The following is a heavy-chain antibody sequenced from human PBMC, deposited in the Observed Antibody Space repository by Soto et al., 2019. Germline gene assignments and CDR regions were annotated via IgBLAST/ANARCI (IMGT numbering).Heavy chain of an antibody. V-gene: IGHV1-69*13. CDR3: ARGYQPMLPFDH. J-gene: IGHJ4*02. D-gene: IGHD2-2*01. CDR2: IIPILGTS. CDR1: GNTLSSYA. Sequence: SVKVSCKASGNTLSSYAFTWVRQAPGKGFELLGGIIPILGTSDYAQKFHGRVTITADESTTTVYMELSGLTSEDTAMYYCARGYQPMLPFDHWGQGTLVTVSS.